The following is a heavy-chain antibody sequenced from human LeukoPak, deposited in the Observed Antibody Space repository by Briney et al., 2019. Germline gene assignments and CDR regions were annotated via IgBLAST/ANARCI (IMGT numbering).Heavy chain of an antibody. V-gene: IGHV3-21*01. J-gene: IGHJ6*02. D-gene: IGHD3-3*01. Sequence: GSLRLSCAASGFTFSSYSMNWVRQAPGKGLEWVSSISSSSSYIYYADSVKGRFTISRDNAKNSLYLQMNSLRAEDTAVYYCAKEGYDFWSGYPGRGMDVWGQGTTVTVSS. CDR3: AKEGYDFWSGYPGRGMDV. CDR2: ISSSSSYI. CDR1: GFTFSSYS.